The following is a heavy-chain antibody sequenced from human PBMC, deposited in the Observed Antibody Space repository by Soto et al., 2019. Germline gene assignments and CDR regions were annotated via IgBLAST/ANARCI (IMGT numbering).Heavy chain of an antibody. V-gene: IGHV4-59*01. D-gene: IGHD3-22*01. CDR3: ARSPLGWRYYDSSGYYYLFGY. Sequence: PSETLSLTCTVSGGSISSYYWSWIRQPPGKGLEWIGYIYYSGSTNYNPSLKSRVTISVDTSKNQFSLKLSSVTAAGTAVYYCARSPLGWRYYDSSGYYYLFGYWGEGTLVTVS. J-gene: IGHJ4*02. CDR2: IYYSGST. CDR1: GGSISSYY.